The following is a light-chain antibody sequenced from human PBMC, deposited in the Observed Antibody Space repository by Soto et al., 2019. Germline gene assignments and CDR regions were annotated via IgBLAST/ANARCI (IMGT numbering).Light chain of an antibody. CDR3: QQYGGSPGT. Sequence: ESVLTQSPGTLSLSPGERATLSCRASQSVGSSYLAWYQQKPGQAPRLLIFGASSRAAGIPDRFSGSGSGTDVTLTSSRLEPEDFAVYYCQQYGGSPGTFGQGTKVEIK. V-gene: IGKV3-20*01. CDR2: GAS. CDR1: QSVGSSY. J-gene: IGKJ1*01.